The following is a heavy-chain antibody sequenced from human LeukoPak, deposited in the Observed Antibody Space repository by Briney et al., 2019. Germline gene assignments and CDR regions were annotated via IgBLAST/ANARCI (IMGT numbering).Heavy chain of an antibody. CDR2: IYYSGST. D-gene: IGHD3-3*01. Sequence: SETLSLTCTVSGGSISSYYWSWIRQPPGKGLEWIGYIYYSGSTNYNPSLKSRVTISVDTSKNQFSLKLSSVTAADTAVYYCAGEGAGYDFWSGYYSPYYYYGMDVWGQGTTVTVSS. CDR3: AGEGAGYDFWSGYYSPYYYYGMDV. J-gene: IGHJ6*02. V-gene: IGHV4-59*01. CDR1: GGSISSYY.